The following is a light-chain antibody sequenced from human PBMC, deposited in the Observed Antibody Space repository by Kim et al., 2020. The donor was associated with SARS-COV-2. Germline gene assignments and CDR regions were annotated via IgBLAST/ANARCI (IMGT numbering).Light chain of an antibody. V-gene: IGKV3-20*01. CDR1: RSVSGNY. CDR2: GAS. J-gene: IGKJ4*01. Sequence: LSPGETATLSCRTSRSVSGNYLAWYQQKPGQAPRLLIHGASSRATGIPDRFSGSASGTDFILTISRLEPEDFAVYYCQQYHSSLTFGGGTKVDIK. CDR3: QQYHSSLT.